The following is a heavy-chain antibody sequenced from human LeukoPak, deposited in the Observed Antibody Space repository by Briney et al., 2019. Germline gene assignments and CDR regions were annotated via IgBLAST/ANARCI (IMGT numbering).Heavy chain of an antibody. J-gene: IGHJ5*02. Sequence: ASVKVSCKASGYTFTSYDINWVRQATGQGLEWMGWMNPNSGNTGYAQKLQGRVTMTTDTSTSTAYMELRSLRSDDTAVYYCARLVYAPTGWFDPWGQGTLVTVSS. CDR2: MNPNSGNT. V-gene: IGHV1-8*01. CDR3: ARLVYAPTGWFDP. CDR1: GYTFTSYD. D-gene: IGHD2-8*01.